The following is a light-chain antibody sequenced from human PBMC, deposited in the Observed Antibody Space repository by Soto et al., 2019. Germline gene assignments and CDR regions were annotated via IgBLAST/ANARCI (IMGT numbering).Light chain of an antibody. CDR1: SSNIGSNT. J-gene: IGLJ3*02. Sequence: QAVVTQPPSASGTPGQRVTMSCSGSSSNIGSNTVNWYQQLPGTAPKLLIYSNDQRPSGVPDRFSGSKSGTSASLAISGLQSEDEAEYHCAAWDTSLTGWVFGGGTKLTVL. V-gene: IGLV1-44*01. CDR2: SND. CDR3: AAWDTSLTGWV.